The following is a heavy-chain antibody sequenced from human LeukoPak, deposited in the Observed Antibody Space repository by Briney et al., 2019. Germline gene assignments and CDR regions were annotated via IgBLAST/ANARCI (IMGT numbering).Heavy chain of an antibody. J-gene: IGHJ3*02. V-gene: IGHV1-69*13. D-gene: IGHD3-10*01. CDR3: ARELTLVRGVIRETDAFDI. Sequence: ASVKVSCKASGYTFTGYYMHWMRQAPGQGLEWMGGIIPIFETANYAQKFQGRVTITADESTSTVYMELSSLRSDDTAVYYCARELTLVRGVIRETDAFDIWGQGTMVTVSS. CDR1: GYTFTGYY. CDR2: IIPIFETA.